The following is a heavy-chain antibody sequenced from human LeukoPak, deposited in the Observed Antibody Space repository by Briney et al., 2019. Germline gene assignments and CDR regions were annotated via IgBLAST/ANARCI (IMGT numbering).Heavy chain of an antibody. CDR1: GYTFTSYG. Sequence: ASVKVSCKASGYTFTSYGISWVQQAPGQGLEWMGWISAYNGNTNYAQKLQGRVTMTTDTSTSTAYMELRSLRSDDTAVYYCARDPALGYCSSTSCPHWFDPWGQGTLVTVSS. CDR2: ISAYNGNT. J-gene: IGHJ5*02. CDR3: ARDPALGYCSSTSCPHWFDP. V-gene: IGHV1-18*01. D-gene: IGHD2-2*03.